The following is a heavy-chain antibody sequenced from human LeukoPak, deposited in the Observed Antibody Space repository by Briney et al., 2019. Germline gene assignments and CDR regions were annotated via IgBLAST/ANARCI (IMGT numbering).Heavy chain of an antibody. V-gene: IGHV3-13*01. CDR2: IGTAGDT. CDR3: ARASYGGYELDY. Sequence: GGSLRLSCAASGFTFSSYDMHWVHQATGKGLEWVSAIGTAGDTYYPGSVKGRFTISRENAKNSLYLQMNSLRAGDTAVYYCARASYGGYELDYWGQGTLVTVSS. J-gene: IGHJ4*02. CDR1: GFTFSSYD. D-gene: IGHD5-12*01.